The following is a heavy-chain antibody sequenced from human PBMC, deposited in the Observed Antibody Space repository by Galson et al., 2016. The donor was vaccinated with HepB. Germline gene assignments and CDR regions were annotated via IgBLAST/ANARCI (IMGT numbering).Heavy chain of an antibody. CDR2: INHSGST. CDR1: GGSSSGYY. J-gene: IGHJ4*02. Sequence: ETLSLTCAVYGGSSSGYYWTWIRQHPGKGLVWIGEINHSGSTNYNPSLKSRVTIPVNTSKNQFSLKLSSVTAADTAVYYCASDRGLAGYYDSIGFAKWGQGTLVTVSS. V-gene: IGHV4-34*01. CDR3: ASDRGLAGYYDSIGFAK. D-gene: IGHD3-22*01.